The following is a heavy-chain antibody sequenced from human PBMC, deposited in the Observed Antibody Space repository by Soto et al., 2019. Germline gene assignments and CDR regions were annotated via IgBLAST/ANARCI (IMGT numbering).Heavy chain of an antibody. CDR1: GYTFTSYA. Sequence: GASVKVSCKASGYTFTSYAMHWVRQAPGQRLEWMGWINAGNDNTKYSQKFQGRVTITRDTSASTAYMELSSLRSEDTAVYYCARDLYDILTSYYVSVPPGYWGQGTLVTVSS. CDR2: INAGNDNT. CDR3: ARDLYDILTSYYVSVPPGY. V-gene: IGHV1-3*01. D-gene: IGHD3-9*01. J-gene: IGHJ4*02.